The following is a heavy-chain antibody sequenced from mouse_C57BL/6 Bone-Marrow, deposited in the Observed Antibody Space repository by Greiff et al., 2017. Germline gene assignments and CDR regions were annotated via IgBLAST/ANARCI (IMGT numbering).Heavy chain of an antibody. Sequence: VQLQQSGPELVKPGASVKLSCKASGYTFTSYDIHWVKQRPEQGLEWIGWIDPENGDTEYASKFQGKATITADTSSNTAYLQLSSLTSEDTAVYYCTTTTAQATWSYAMDYWGQGTSVTVSS. J-gene: IGHJ4*01. CDR1: GYTFTSYD. CDR3: TTTTAQATWSYAMDY. V-gene: IGHV14-4*01. CDR2: IDPENGDT. D-gene: IGHD3-2*02.